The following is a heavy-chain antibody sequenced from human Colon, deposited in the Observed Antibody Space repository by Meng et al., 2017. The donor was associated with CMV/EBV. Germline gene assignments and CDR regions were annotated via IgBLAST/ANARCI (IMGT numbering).Heavy chain of an antibody. CDR3: ARHLAGTYSPGDY. V-gene: IGHV4-4*02. CDR2: IYHSGAT. Sequence: GGSGGYLSSRNWWSWVRQRPGKGLEWIGEIYHSGATNYKPSLKSRVTMSLDKSKNEVSLKLTSVTAADTAVYYCARHLAGTYSPGDYWGQGTLVTVSS. J-gene: IGHJ4*02. CDR1: GGYLSSRNW. D-gene: IGHD6-19*01.